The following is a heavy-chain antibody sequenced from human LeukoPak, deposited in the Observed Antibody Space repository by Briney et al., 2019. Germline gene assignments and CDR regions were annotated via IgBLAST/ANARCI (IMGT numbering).Heavy chain of an antibody. J-gene: IGHJ5*02. V-gene: IGHV3-7*03. CDR3: AREAGYCSGSSCYFWFDP. D-gene: IGHD2-15*01. CDR1: GFPFITYW. CDR2: IKQDGSEK. Sequence: GGSLRLSCAASGFPFITYWMSWVRQAPGNGLEWVANIKQDGSEKNYVDSVRGRFTISRDNAKNSLFLEMNSLRAEDTAVYHCAREAGYCSGSSCYFWFDPWGQGTLVSVSS.